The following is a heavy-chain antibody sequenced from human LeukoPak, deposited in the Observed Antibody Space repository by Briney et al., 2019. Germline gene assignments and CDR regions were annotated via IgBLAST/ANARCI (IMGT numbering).Heavy chain of an antibody. CDR2: MNPNSGNT. D-gene: IGHD5-24*01. V-gene: IGHV1-8*01. CDR3: ATPARRDGYTNRPGAFDI. Sequence: ASVKVSCKASGYTFTTYDINWVRQATGQGLEWMGWMNPNSGNTGYAQKFQGRVTMTRNTSISTAYMELSSLRSEDTAVYYCATPARRDGYTNRPGAFDIWGQGTMVTVSS. CDR1: GYTFTTYD. J-gene: IGHJ3*02.